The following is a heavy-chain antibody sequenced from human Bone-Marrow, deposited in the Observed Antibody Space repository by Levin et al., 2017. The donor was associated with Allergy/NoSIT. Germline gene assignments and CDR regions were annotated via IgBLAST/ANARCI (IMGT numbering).Heavy chain of an antibody. D-gene: IGHD3-3*01. CDR2: VYLDADT. CDR3: AHRPTLQSFDDWNGYVYVDH. CDR1: GFSLFTSGVG. Sequence: SGPTLVKPTQTLTLTCTFEGFSLFTSGVGVAWIRQAPGKALEWLSLVYLDADTRFSPSLKNRVTITKDADNNQVVLTMTNVDAMDTGTYYCAHRPTLQSFDDWNGYVYVDHWGQGTLVTVSS. J-gene: IGHJ4*02. V-gene: IGHV2-5*02.